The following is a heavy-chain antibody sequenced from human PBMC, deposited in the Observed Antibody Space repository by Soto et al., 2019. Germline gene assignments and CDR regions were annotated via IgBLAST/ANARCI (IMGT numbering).Heavy chain of an antibody. CDR2: IYYSGST. V-gene: IGHV4-61*01. J-gene: IGHJ4*02. D-gene: IGHD4-17*01. Sequence: SETLSLTCTVSGGSVSSGSYYWSWIRQPPGKGLEWIGYIYYSGSTNYNPSLKSRVTISVDTSKNQFSLKLSSVTAADTAAYYCARAHSLMTTVTHIDYWGQGTLVTVSS. CDR3: ARAHSLMTTVTHIDY. CDR1: GGSVSSGSYY.